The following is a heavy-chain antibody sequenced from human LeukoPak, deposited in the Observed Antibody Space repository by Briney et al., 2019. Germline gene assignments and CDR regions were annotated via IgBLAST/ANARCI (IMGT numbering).Heavy chain of an antibody. CDR3: ARDTFSPDAFDI. V-gene: IGHV3-21*01. Sequence: GGSLSLSCAASGFTFSSYSMNWVRQAPGKGLEWVSSISTSSSYIYSADSVKGRFTISRDNAKNSLYLQMNSLRAEDTAVYYCARDTFSPDAFDIWGQGTMVTVSS. CDR1: GFTFSSYS. J-gene: IGHJ3*02. D-gene: IGHD3-16*01. CDR2: ISTSSSYI.